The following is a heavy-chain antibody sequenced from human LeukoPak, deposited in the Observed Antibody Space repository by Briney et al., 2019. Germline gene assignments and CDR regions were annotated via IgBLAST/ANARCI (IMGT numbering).Heavy chain of an antibody. V-gene: IGHV3-48*01. J-gene: IGHJ6*03. CDR3: AREEKLWLVTGVDYYYMDV. D-gene: IGHD5-18*01. CDR2: ISSSSSTI. CDR1: GFTFSSYS. Sequence: PGGSLRLSCAASGFTFSSYSMNWVRQAPGKGLEWVSYISSSSSTIYYADSVKGRFTISRDNAKNSLYLQMNSLRAEDTAVYYCAREEKLWLVTGVDYYYMDVWGKGTTVTVSS.